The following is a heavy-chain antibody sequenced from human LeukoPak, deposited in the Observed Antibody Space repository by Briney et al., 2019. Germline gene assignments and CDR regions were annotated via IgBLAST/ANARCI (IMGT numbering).Heavy chain of an antibody. Sequence: SQTLSLTCTVSGGSISSGGYYWSWIRQHPGKGLEWIGYIYYSGSTYYNPSPKSRVTISVDTSKNQFSLKLSSVTAADTAVYYCARVSYGGNFFDYWGQGTLVTVSS. V-gene: IGHV4-31*03. CDR1: GGSISSGGYY. CDR2: IYYSGST. J-gene: IGHJ4*02. D-gene: IGHD2-21*01. CDR3: ARVSYGGNFFDY.